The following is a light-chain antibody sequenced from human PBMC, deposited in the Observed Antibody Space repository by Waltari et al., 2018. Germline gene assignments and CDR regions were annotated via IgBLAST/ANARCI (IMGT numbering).Light chain of an antibody. V-gene: IGLV2-14*02. CDR1: SSDVGNFNL. Sequence: QSALTQPASVSGSPGQSITISCTGTSSDVGNFNLVSSHQQHPGKVPKLIIYEVSKRPSGVSNHFSGSKSGNTASLTISGLRAEDEATYYCTSYTSTSPNWVFGGGTKLTVL. CDR2: EVS. CDR3: TSYTSTSPNWV. J-gene: IGLJ3*02.